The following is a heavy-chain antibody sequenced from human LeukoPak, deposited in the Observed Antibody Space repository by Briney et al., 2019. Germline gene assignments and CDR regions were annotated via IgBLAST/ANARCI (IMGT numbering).Heavy chain of an antibody. V-gene: IGHV4-59*01. J-gene: IGHJ1*01. Sequence: SETLSLTCTVSGGSINGYYWSWIRQPPGKGLESIGYIHYSGSTNYNPSLKSRVTISVDTPNNQFSLKLSSVTAADTAVYYCARGGSDHGEYFQHWGQGTLVTVSS. CDR3: ARGGSDHGEYFQH. CDR1: GGSINGYY. D-gene: IGHD2-21*02. CDR2: IHYSGST.